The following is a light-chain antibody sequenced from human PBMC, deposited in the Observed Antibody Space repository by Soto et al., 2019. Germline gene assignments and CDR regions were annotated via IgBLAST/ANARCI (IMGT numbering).Light chain of an antibody. CDR3: MQALQTPPT. Sequence: IGMTQSPLSLPVTPGEPASISCRSSPSLLHSNGYNYLDWYLQKPGQSPQLLIYLGSNRASGVTDRISGSGSGTDYTLEISRVEAEAVGVYYCMQALQTPPTFGQGTKVEIK. J-gene: IGKJ1*01. CDR2: LGS. V-gene: IGKV2-28*01. CDR1: PSLLHSNGYNY.